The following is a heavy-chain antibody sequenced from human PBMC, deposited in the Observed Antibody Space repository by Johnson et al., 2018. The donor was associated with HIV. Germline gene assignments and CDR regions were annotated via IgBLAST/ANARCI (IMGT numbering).Heavy chain of an antibody. Sequence: VQLVESGGGVVQPGRSLRLSCAASGFTFSSYAMSWVRQAPGQGLEWVSGIGGNGGSTYYADSVKGRFTISRDNSKNTLYLQMNSLRAEDTAVYYCALVWAPGGAFDIRGQGTMVTVSS. CDR3: ALVWAPGGAFDI. V-gene: IGHV3-23*04. CDR2: IGGNGGST. J-gene: IGHJ3*02. D-gene: IGHD3-16*01. CDR1: GFTFSSYA.